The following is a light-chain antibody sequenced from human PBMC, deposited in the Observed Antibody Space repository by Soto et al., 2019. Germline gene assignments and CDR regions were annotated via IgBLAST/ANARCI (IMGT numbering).Light chain of an antibody. Sequence: QSVLTQPPSVSGAPGQRVTISCIGSSSNIGAGYDAHWYQQLPGTAPKLLIYGNSNRPSGVPDRFSGSKSGTSASLAITGLQAEDEADYYCQSYDSSLSGFVFGTGTKVTVL. V-gene: IGLV1-40*01. CDR2: GNS. CDR3: QSYDSSLSGFV. J-gene: IGLJ1*01. CDR1: SSNIGAGYD.